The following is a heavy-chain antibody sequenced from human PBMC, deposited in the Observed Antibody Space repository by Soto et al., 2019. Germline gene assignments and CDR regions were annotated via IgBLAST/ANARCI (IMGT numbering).Heavy chain of an antibody. CDR3: ARDPNIVATMGSIYYYYGMDV. V-gene: IGHV3-48*02. Sequence: GGSLRLSCAASGFTFSSYSMNWVRQAPGKGLEWVSYISSSSSTIYYADSVKGRFTISRDNAKNSLYLQMNSLRDEDTAVYYYARDPNIVATMGSIYYYYGMDVWGQGTTVTVSS. CDR1: GFTFSSYS. D-gene: IGHD5-12*01. J-gene: IGHJ6*02. CDR2: ISSSSSTI.